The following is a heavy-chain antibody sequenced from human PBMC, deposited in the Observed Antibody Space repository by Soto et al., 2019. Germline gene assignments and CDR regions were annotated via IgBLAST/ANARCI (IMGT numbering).Heavy chain of an antibody. V-gene: IGHV5-51*01. J-gene: IGHJ6*02. CDR1: GYSFTSYW. CDR3: ARLGRTGSLGVDIVATTHYPKYYYYYYGMDV. CDR2: IYPGDSDT. Sequence: PGESLKISCKGSGYSFTSYWIGWVRQMPGKGLEWMGIIYPGDSDTRYSPSFQGQVTISADKSISTAYLQWSSLKASDTAMYYCARLGRTGSLGVDIVATTHYPKYYYYYYGMDVWGQGTTVTVSS. D-gene: IGHD5-12*01.